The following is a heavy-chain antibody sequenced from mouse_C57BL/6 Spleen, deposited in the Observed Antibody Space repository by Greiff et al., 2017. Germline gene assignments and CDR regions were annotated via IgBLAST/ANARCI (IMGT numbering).Heavy chain of an antibody. D-gene: IGHD3-2*02. J-gene: IGHJ2*01. Sequence: EVQLVESEGGLVQPGSSMKLSCTASGFTFSDYYMAWVRQVPEKGLEWVANINYDGSSTYYLDSLKSRFIISRDNAKNILYLQMSSLKSEDTATYYCARDQTAQATGFDYWGQGTTLTVSS. CDR1: GFTFSDYY. V-gene: IGHV5-16*01. CDR3: ARDQTAQATGFDY. CDR2: INYDGSST.